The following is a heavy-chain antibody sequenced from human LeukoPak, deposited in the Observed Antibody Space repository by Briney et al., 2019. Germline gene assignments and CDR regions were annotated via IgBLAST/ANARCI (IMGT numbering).Heavy chain of an antibody. J-gene: IGHJ6*03. CDR2: INWNGGST. Sequence: PRGSLRLSCAASGFTFDDYGMSWVRQAPGKGLGWVSGINWNGGSTGYADSVKGRFTISRDNAKNSLYLQMNSLRAEDTALYYCARCLNYHDSSGWNYYYYMDVWGKGTTVTVSS. CDR3: ARCLNYHDSSGWNYYYYMDV. V-gene: IGHV3-20*04. CDR1: GFTFDDYG. D-gene: IGHD3-22*01.